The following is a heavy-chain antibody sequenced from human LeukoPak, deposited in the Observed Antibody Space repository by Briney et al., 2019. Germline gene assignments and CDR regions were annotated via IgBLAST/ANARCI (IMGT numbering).Heavy chain of an antibody. Sequence: SETLSLTCAVYGGSFSGYYWSWIRQPPGKGLEWIGEINHSGSTNYNPSLKSRVTISVDTSKNQFSLKLSSVTAADTAVYYCARGNYDYVWGGIDYWGQGTLVTVSS. D-gene: IGHD3-16*01. CDR3: ARGNYDYVWGGIDY. CDR2: INHSGST. J-gene: IGHJ4*02. V-gene: IGHV4-34*01. CDR1: GGSFSGYY.